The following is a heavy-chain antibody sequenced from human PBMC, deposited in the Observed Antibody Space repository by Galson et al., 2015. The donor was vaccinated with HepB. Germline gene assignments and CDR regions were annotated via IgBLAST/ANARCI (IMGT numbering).Heavy chain of an antibody. CDR3: ASDLRRRHSRYYFDY. J-gene: IGHJ4*02. D-gene: IGHD5-18*01. CDR1: GGTFSSYA. V-gene: IGHV1-69*06. CDR2: IIPIFGTA. Sequence: SVKVSCKASGGTFSSYAISWVRQAPGQGLEWMGGIIPIFGTANYAQKFQGRVTITADKSTSTAYMELSSLRSEDTAVYYCASDLRRRHSRYYFDYWGQGTLVTVSS.